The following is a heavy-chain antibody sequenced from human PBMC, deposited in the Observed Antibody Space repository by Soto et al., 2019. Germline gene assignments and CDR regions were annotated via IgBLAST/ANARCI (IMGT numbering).Heavy chain of an antibody. CDR2: IYYSGAT. V-gene: IGHV4-59*01. CDR3: ARDHPWFDP. Sequence: SETLSLTCTVSGGSISSYYWTWIRQPPGKGLEWIGYIYYSGATSYNPSLKSRVTISVDTSKNQFSLKLLSVTAADTAVYYCARDHPWFDPWVQGTLVIVSS. CDR1: GGSISSYY. J-gene: IGHJ5*02.